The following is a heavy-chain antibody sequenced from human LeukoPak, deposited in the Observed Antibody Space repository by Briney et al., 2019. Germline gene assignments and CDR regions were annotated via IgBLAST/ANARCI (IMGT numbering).Heavy chain of an antibody. CDR2: IYYSGST. CDR1: GGSISSYY. CDR3: ARAEWFGEALGFDP. Sequence: SETLSLTCTVSGGSISSYYWSWIRQPPGKGLEWIGYIYYSGSTNYNPSLKSRVTISVDTSKNQFSLKLSSVTAADTAVYYCARAEWFGEALGFDPWGQETLVTVSS. D-gene: IGHD3-10*01. J-gene: IGHJ5*02. V-gene: IGHV4-59*12.